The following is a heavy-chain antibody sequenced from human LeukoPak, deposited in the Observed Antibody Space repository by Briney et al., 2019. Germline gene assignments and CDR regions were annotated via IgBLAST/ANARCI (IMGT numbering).Heavy chain of an antibody. V-gene: IGHV4-34*01. CDR2: INHSGST. J-gene: IGHJ5*02. D-gene: IGHD2-15*01. Sequence: PSETLSLTCAVYDGSFSGYYWSWIRQPPGKGLEWIGEINHSGSTNYNPSLKSRVTISVDTSKNQFSLKLSSVTAADTAVYYCARGLNAGYCSGGSCPARRVLVKNNWFDPWGQGTLVTVSS. CDR1: DGSFSGYY. CDR3: ARGLNAGYCSGGSCPARRVLVKNNWFDP.